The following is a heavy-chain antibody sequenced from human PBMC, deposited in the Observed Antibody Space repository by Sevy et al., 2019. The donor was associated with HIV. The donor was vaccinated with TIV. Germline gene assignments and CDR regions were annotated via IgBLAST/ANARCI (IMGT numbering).Heavy chain of an antibody. CDR2: IKQDAGEI. J-gene: IGHJ6*02. CDR3: ARDGGLGYCTGGSCNRYYYSYALDV. Sequence: GGSLRLSCAASGFTFSNYWMTWVRQAPGKGLEWVAYIKQDAGEIYYVDSVKGRFIISRDNAENSLYLQMNSLRVEDTAVYYCARDGGLGYCTGGSCNRYYYSYALDVWGQGTTVTVSS. V-gene: IGHV3-7*01. CDR1: GFTFSNYW. D-gene: IGHD2-15*01.